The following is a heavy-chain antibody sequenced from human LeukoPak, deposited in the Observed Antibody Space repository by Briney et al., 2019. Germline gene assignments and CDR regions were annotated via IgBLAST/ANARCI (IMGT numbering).Heavy chain of an antibody. J-gene: IGHJ4*02. V-gene: IGHV4-38-2*02. CDR2: IYHSGST. D-gene: IGHD4-17*01. CDR1: GYSISSGYY. CDR3: ARVYGDYGITFDY. Sequence: SETLSLTCTVSGYSISSGYYWGWIRQPPGKGLEWIGSIYHSGSTYYNPSLKSRVTISVDTSKNQFSLKLSSVTAADTAVYYCARVYGDYGITFDYWGQGTLVTVSS.